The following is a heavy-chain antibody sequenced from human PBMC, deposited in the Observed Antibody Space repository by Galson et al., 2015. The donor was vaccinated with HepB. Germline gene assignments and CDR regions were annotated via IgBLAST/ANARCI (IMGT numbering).Heavy chain of an antibody. J-gene: IGHJ4*02. CDR3: ARDSPPNVAVG. Sequence: TLSLTCTVSGGSISNGSSYWSWIRQPAGRGLEWIGRINASGKTNYNPSLKSRVTMSVDTSRNQFSLRLNSVTAADTAVYYCARDSPPNVAVGWGQGTLVTVSS. CDR1: GGSISNGSSY. D-gene: IGHD6-19*01. V-gene: IGHV4-61*02. CDR2: INASGKT.